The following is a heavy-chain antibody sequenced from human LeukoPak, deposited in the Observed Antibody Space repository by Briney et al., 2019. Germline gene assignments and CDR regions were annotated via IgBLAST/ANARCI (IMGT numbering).Heavy chain of an antibody. Sequence: GGSLRLSCAASGFTFSSYAMSWVRQAPGKGLEWVSAISGSGGSTYYADSVRGRFTISRDNSKNTLYLQMNSLRAEDTAVYYCAKGVRGPYGHTFDYWGQGTLVTVSS. CDR1: GFTFSSYA. J-gene: IGHJ4*02. D-gene: IGHD3-10*01. V-gene: IGHV3-23*01. CDR2: ISGSGGST. CDR3: AKGVRGPYGHTFDY.